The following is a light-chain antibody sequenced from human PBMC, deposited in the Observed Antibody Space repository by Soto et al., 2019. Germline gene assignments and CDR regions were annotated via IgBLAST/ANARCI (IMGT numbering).Light chain of an antibody. CDR2: LEGSGSY. CDR1: SGHSSYI. CDR3: ETWDSNTYV. Sequence: QAVVTQSSSASASLGSSVSLTCTLSSGHSSYIIAWHQQQPGKAPRYLMKLEGSGSYHKGSGVPDRFSGSSSGADRYLTISNLQFEDEADYYCETWDSNTYVFGTGTKVTVL. J-gene: IGLJ1*01. V-gene: IGLV4-60*02.